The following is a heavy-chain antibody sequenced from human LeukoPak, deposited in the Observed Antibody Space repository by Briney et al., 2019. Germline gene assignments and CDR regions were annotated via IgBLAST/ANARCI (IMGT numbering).Heavy chain of an antibody. D-gene: IGHD3-22*01. CDR2: IYHSGST. J-gene: IGHJ4*02. CDR1: GYSISSGYY. Sequence: SETLSLTCAVSGYSISSGYYWGWIRRPPGKGLEWIGSIYHSGSTYYNPSLKSRVTISVDTSKNQFSLKLSSVTAADTAVYYCARLTRGMIVVVMIGIDYWGRGTLVTVSS. CDR3: ARLTRGMIVVVMIGIDY. V-gene: IGHV4-38-2*01.